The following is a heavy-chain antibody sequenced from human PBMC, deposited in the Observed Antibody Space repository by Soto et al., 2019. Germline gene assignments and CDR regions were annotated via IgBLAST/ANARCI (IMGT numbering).Heavy chain of an antibody. Sequence: ASVKVSCKTSGYTFTGHHIHWVRQAPGQGLEWMGWINPISGGTKYREKFQGRVSITRDKSSSTAYKELSSLTSDDSAVYYCAKDGRHCSGGSCPQGHWGQGTLVTVSS. CDR1: GYTFTGHH. J-gene: IGHJ4*02. D-gene: IGHD2-15*01. V-gene: IGHV1-2*02. CDR3: AKDGRHCSGGSCPQGH. CDR2: INPISGGT.